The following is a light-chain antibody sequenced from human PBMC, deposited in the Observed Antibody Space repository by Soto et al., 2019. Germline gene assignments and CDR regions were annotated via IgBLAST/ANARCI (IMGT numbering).Light chain of an antibody. Sequence: IVLTQSPATLSLSPGERATLSCRASQSISRYLAWYQHKPGQAPRLLITDAINRAPGIPARFSGSGSGTDFTLTISSLEPEDFALYYCQQRSTWGSFGGGTRVEIK. CDR1: QSISRY. V-gene: IGKV3-11*01. CDR2: DAI. J-gene: IGKJ4*01. CDR3: QQRSTWGS.